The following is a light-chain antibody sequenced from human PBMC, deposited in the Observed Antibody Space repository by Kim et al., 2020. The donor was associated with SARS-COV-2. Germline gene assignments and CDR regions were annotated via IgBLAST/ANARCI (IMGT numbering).Light chain of an antibody. CDR3: CSRDNADARLF. Sequence: SSELTQDPVVSVALGQTVKITCQGDSLRKYYATWYQQRTGQAPTLVIYGNNDRPSGSPDRFSGSSSGNTATLTITGAQAEDEADYYCCSRDNADARLFFGGGTRLTVL. J-gene: IGLJ2*01. CDR1: SLRKYY. V-gene: IGLV3-19*01. CDR2: GNN.